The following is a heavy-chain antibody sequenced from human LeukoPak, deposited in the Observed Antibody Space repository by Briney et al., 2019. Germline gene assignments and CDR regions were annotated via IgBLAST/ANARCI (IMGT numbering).Heavy chain of an antibody. D-gene: IGHD2-8*02. CDR1: GYTLTELS. Sequence: GASVKVSCKVSGYTLTELSMHWVRQAPGKGLEWMGGFGPEDGETIYAQKFQGRVTMTEDTSTDTAYMELSSLRSEDTAVYYCATGVLSPLDEYYFDYWGQGTLVTVSS. J-gene: IGHJ4*02. V-gene: IGHV1-24*01. CDR3: ATGVLSPLDEYYFDY. CDR2: FGPEDGET.